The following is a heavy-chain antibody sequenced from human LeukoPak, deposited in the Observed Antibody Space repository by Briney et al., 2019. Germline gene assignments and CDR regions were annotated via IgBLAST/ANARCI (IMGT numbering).Heavy chain of an antibody. V-gene: IGHV3-21*01. CDR3: VRLRRNNDRSGYYYYYDY. J-gene: IGHJ4*02. CDR1: GYTFSHFS. CDR2: ISVRSNYR. Sequence: GGSLRLSCAASGYTFSHFSVNWVRRAPGKGLEWVSSISVRSNYRYYADSVRGRFTISRDDARDSLFLQMNSLRAEDTAVYFCVRLRRNNDRSGYYYYYDYWGQGTLVTVSS. D-gene: IGHD3-22*01.